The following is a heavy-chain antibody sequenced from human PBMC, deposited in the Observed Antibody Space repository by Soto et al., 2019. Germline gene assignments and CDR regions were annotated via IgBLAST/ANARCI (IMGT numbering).Heavy chain of an antibody. CDR2: ISGSGGST. D-gene: IGHD3-22*01. CDR1: GFTFSSYA. V-gene: IGHV3-23*01. Sequence: PGESLKISCAASGFTFSSYAMSWVRQAPGKGLEWVSAISGSGGSTYYADSVKGRFTISRDNSKNTLYLQMNSLRAEDTAVYYCAKWNYYDSSGFLDYWGQGTLVTVSS. CDR3: AKWNYYDSSGFLDY. J-gene: IGHJ4*02.